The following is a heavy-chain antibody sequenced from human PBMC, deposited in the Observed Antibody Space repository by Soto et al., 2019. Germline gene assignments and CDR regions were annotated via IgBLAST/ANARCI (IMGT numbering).Heavy chain of an antibody. CDR3: AAATLWFGELYYYMDV. CDR2: IVVGSGNT. J-gene: IGHJ6*03. V-gene: IGHV1-58*02. CDR1: GFTFTSSA. Sequence: GASVKVSCTASGFTFTSSAMQWVRQARGQRLEWIGWIVVGSGNTNYAQKFQERVTITRDMSTSTAYMELSSLRSEDTAVYYCAAATLWFGELYYYMDVWGKGTTVTVSS. D-gene: IGHD3-10*01.